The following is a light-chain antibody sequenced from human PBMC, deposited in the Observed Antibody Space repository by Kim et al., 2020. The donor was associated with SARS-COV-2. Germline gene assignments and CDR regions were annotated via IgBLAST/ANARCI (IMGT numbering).Light chain of an antibody. CDR1: SSDVSYYNS. Sequence: GQWVTVSCNGASSDVSYYNSVSWYQQRPDKAPKLIIYDVSGRASGVSNRFSGSQSGNTASLTISGLRAEDEADYYCSSHTTSSTYVFGLGTKVTVL. J-gene: IGLJ1*01. CDR2: DVS. CDR3: SSHTTSSTYV. V-gene: IGLV2-14*04.